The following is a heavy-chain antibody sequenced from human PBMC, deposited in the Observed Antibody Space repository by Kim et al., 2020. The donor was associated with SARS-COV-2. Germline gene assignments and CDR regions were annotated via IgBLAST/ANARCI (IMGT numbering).Heavy chain of an antibody. Sequence: RGSLRLSCAASGFTFSNAWMSWVRQAPGKGLEWVGRIKSKTDGGTTDYAAPVKGRFTISRDDSKNTLYLQMNSLKTEDTAVYYCTTRSNFWSGYYKGGMDVWGQGTTVTVSS. CDR2: IKSKTDGGTT. CDR1: GFTFSNAW. V-gene: IGHV3-15*01. D-gene: IGHD3-3*01. CDR3: TTRSNFWSGYYKGGMDV. J-gene: IGHJ6*02.